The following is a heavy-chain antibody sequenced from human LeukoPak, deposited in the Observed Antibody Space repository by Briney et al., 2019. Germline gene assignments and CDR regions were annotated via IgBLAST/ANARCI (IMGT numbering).Heavy chain of an antibody. D-gene: IGHD3-10*01. Sequence: SVKVSCKASGGTFSSYAISWVRQAPGQGLEWMGRIIPILGIVNYAQKFQGRVTITADKSTSTAYMELSSLRSEDTAVYYCARDRPSMVRGVIHYYFDYWGQGTLVTVSS. J-gene: IGHJ4*02. CDR2: IIPILGIV. CDR1: GGTFSSYA. V-gene: IGHV1-69*04. CDR3: ARDRPSMVRGVIHYYFDY.